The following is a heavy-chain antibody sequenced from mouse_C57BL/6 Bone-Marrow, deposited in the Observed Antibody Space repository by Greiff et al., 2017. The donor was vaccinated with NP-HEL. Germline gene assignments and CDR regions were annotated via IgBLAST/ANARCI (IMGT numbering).Heavy chain of an antibody. CDR1: GYTFTDYY. CDR3: AREGDFYDGDFDY. CDR2: INPNNGGT. Sequence: VQLQQSGPELVKPGASVKISCKASGYTFTDYYMNWVKQSHGKSLEWIGDINPNNGGTSYNQKFKGKATLTVDKSTSTAYMELRSLTSEDSAVYDCAREGDFYDGDFDYWGQGTTLTVSS. J-gene: IGHJ2*01. V-gene: IGHV1-26*01. D-gene: IGHD2-12*01.